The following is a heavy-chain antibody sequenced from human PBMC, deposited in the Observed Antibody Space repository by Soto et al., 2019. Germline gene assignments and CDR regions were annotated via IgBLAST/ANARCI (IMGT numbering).Heavy chain of an antibody. V-gene: IGHV4-31*03. CDR3: ARAEPPAASFDP. CDR1: GGSVSSGSYY. J-gene: IGHJ5*02. CDR2: IYYSGST. D-gene: IGHD2-2*01. Sequence: QVQLQESGPGLVKPSETLSLTCTVSGGSVSSGSYYWSWIRQPPGKGLEWIGYIYYSGSTYYNPSLKSRVTISVDTSKNQFSLKLSSVTAADTAVYYCARAEPPAASFDPWGQGTLVTVSS.